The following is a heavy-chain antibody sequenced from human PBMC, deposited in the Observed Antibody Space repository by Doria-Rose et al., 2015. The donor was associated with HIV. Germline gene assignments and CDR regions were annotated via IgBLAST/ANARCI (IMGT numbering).Heavy chain of an antibody. CDR3: ARVLSGTYDY. CDR2: IFYPGST. D-gene: IGHD1-26*01. J-gene: IGHJ4*02. Sequence: QVQLVESGPGLVKPSETLSLTCSVSGGSISHYYWSWIRQPPGKGLEYIGDIFYPGSTSYSPSLKSRVSISIDTSKNKFSLRLSSVTAADTAVYYCARVLSGTYDYWGQGTLVTVSS. V-gene: IGHV4-59*01. CDR1: GGSISHYY.